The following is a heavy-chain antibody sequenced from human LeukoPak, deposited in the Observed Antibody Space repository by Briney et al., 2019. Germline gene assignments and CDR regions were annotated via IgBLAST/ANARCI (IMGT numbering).Heavy chain of an antibody. CDR2: IRSKANSYAT. Sequence: GGSLRLSCAASGFTFSGSAMHWVRQASWKGLEWVGRIRSKANSYATAYAASVKGRFTISRDDSKNTAYLQMNSLRTEDTAVYYCTRHGSSTTLYYYYYYYMDVWGKGTTVTVSS. CDR3: TRHGSSTTLYYYYYYYMDV. D-gene: IGHD2-15*01. J-gene: IGHJ6*03. CDR1: GFTFSGSA. V-gene: IGHV3-73*01.